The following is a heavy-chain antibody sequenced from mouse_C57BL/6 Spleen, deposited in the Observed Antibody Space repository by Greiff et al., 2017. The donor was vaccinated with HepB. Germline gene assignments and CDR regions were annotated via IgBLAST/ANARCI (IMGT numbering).Heavy chain of an antibody. Sequence: EVQLQQSGAELVRPGASVKLSCTASGFNIKDYYMHWVKQRPEQGLEWIGRIDPEDGDTEYAPKFQGKATMTADTSSNTAYLQLSSLTSEDTAVYYCTKGGYYAWFAYWGPGTLVTVSA. CDR2: IDPEDGDT. CDR1: GFNIKDYY. J-gene: IGHJ3*01. V-gene: IGHV14-1*01. D-gene: IGHD2-3*01. CDR3: TKGGYYAWFAY.